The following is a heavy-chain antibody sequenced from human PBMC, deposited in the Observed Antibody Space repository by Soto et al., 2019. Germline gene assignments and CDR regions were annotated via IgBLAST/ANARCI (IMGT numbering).Heavy chain of an antibody. CDR2: ISAYNGNT. J-gene: IGHJ6*02. Sequence: ASVKVSCKASGYTFTSYGISWVRQAPGQGLEWMGWISAYNGNTNYAQKLQGRVTMTTDTSTSTAYMELRSLRSDDTAVYYCARDGGGSYFDYYYGMDVWGQGTTVTVSS. CDR3: ARDGGGSYFDYYYGMDV. V-gene: IGHV1-18*01. CDR1: GYTFTSYG. D-gene: IGHD2-15*01.